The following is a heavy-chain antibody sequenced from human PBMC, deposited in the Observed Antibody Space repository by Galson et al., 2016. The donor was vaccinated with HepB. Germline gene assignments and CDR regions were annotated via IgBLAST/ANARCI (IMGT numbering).Heavy chain of an antibody. CDR3: ATTRLLDN. V-gene: IGHV3-23*01. CDR1: GFSLSSFA. CDR2: VSGSGRSP. Sequence: SLRLSCAASGFSLSSFAMAWVRQAPGKGLEWVSVVSGSGRSPYYADSVKGRFTISRDNAKSSLYLQMSGLRPNDTAFYYCATTRLLDNWGQGILVTVSS. J-gene: IGHJ4*02.